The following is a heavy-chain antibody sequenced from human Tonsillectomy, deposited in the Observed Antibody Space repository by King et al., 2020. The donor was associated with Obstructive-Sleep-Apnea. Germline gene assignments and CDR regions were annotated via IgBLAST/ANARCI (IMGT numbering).Heavy chain of an antibody. CDR1: GFTFDDYA. D-gene: IGHD1-26*01. CDR2: ISWNSGSI. J-gene: IGHJ3*02. Sequence: VQLVESGGGLVQPGRSLRLSCAASGFTFDDYAMHWVRQAPGKGLEWVSGISWNSGSIVYADSVKGRFTISRDNAKNSLYLQMNSLRAEDTALYYCAKGGRYSGSHRPFDIWGQGTMVTVSS. V-gene: IGHV3-9*01. CDR3: AKGGRYSGSHRPFDI.